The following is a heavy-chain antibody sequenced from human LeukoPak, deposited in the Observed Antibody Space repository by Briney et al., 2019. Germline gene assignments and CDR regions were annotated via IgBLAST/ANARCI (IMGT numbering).Heavy chain of an antibody. CDR2: IYPGDSDT. D-gene: IGHD1-1*01. V-gene: IGHV5-51*01. Sequence: GESLKISCHGDPYTLAYYCIAWVRHMPGNGLEWMGIIYPGDSDTKYSPSFQGQVSISADKSINTAYLQWRSVKASDTAIYYCARLGTTYYHYYTDVWGRGTTVTVSS. CDR3: ARLGTTYYHYYTDV. CDR1: PYTLAYYC. J-gene: IGHJ6*03.